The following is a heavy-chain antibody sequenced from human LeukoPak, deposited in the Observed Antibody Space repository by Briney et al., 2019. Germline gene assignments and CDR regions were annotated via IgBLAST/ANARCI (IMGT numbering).Heavy chain of an antibody. CDR2: IYYSGST. CDR1: GGSISGAY. J-gene: IGHJ6*02. CDR3: ARTGSGRDYYGMDV. Sequence: SETLSLTCTVSGGSISGAYWSWIRQAPGKGLEWIGYIYYSGSTDYNPSLESRVTISIDTSKNHFSLNLTAVTAADTAIYYCARTGSGRDYYGMDVWGQGTSVTVSS. V-gene: IGHV4-59*01. D-gene: IGHD3-3*01.